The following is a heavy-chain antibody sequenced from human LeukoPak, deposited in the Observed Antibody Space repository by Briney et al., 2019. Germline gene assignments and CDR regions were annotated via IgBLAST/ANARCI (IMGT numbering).Heavy chain of an antibody. J-gene: IGHJ4*02. Sequence: GGSLRLSCAASGFTFSHYAMSWVRQAPGKGLEWLANMNQDGSHIYYVDSVKGRFTISRDNAKNSLYLQLDSLRTEDTAVYYCARDLVTTIVVPYDFWGQGTLVTVSS. CDR1: GFTFSHYA. CDR3: ARDLVTTIVVPYDF. D-gene: IGHD3-22*01. V-gene: IGHV3-7*01. CDR2: MNQDGSHI.